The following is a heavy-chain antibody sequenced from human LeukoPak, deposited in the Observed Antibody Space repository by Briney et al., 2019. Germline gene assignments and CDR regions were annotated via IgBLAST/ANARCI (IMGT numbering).Heavy chain of an antibody. CDR3: AKELDSRGYFDY. Sequence: GGSRRLSCAASGFAFSTYSTSWVRQAPGKGLEWVSAINSVAVTFYPDSVRGRFTISRDNSKNTVYLQMNSLRAEDTAVYYCAKELDSRGYFDYWGRGTRDPVSS. V-gene: IGHV3-23*01. CDR1: GFAFSTYS. CDR2: INSVAVT. D-gene: IGHD3-22*01. J-gene: IGHJ4*02.